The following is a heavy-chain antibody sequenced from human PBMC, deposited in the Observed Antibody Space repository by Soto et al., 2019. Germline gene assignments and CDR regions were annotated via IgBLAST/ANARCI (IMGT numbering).Heavy chain of an antibody. CDR3: ARGASSSWTSLDY. J-gene: IGHJ4*02. D-gene: IGHD6-13*01. CDR2: INIGDGNT. Sequence: ASVKVSCKASGYSFTNYAIYWVRQAPGQRLEWMGRINIGDGNTKYSQRFQGRVTITRDTSASTAYMDLSSLTSDDTAVYYCARGASSSWTSLDYWGQGTLVTVSS. CDR1: GYSFTNYA. V-gene: IGHV1-3*04.